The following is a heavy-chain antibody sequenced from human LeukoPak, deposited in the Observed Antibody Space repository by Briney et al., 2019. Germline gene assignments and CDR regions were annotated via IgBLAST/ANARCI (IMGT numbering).Heavy chain of an antibody. V-gene: IGHV4-4*07. J-gene: IGHJ6*02. CDR1: GGSISSYY. CDR3: ARDFSSTDYYCYGMDV. CDR2: IYTSGST. D-gene: IGHD2-2*01. Sequence: PSETLSLTCTVSGGSISSYYWSWIRQPAGKGLEWIGRIYTSGSTNYNPSLKSRVTMSVDTSKNQFSLKLSSVTAADTAVYYCARDFSSTDYYCYGMDVWGQGTTVTVSS.